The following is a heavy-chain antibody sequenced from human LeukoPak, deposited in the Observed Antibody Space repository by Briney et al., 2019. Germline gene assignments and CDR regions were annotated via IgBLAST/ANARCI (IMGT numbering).Heavy chain of an antibody. CDR1: GFTFSSFG. CDR3: ARDQGRSFDY. J-gene: IGHJ4*02. D-gene: IGHD3-10*01. V-gene: IGHV3-30*03. Sequence: PGRSLRLSCAASGFTFSSFGMHWVRQAPGKGLEWVAVMSYGGSNKYYADSVKGRFTISRDNSKNTLYLQMNNLRAEDTAVYYCARDQGRSFDYWGQGTLVTVSS. CDR2: MSYGGSNK.